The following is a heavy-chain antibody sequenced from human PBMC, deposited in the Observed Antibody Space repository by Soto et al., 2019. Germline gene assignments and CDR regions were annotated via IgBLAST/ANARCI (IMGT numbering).Heavy chain of an antibody. D-gene: IGHD3-10*01. Sequence: QVQLQESGPGLVKPSQTLSLTCTVSGGSISSGGYYWSWIRQHPGKGLEWIGYIYYSGSTYYNPALKGRVTISVDTSKNQFPLKLSSVTAADTAVYYCASLSRYMVRGVHNWFDPWGQGTLVTVSS. V-gene: IGHV4-31*03. CDR1: GGSISSGGYY. CDR3: ASLSRYMVRGVHNWFDP. CDR2: IYYSGST. J-gene: IGHJ5*02.